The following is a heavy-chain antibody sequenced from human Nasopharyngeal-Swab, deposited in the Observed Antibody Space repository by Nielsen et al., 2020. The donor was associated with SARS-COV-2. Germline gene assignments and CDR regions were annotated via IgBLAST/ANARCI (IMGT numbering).Heavy chain of an antibody. CDR3: AKTFLIAPRNYEY. D-gene: IGHD2/OR15-2a*01. J-gene: IGHJ4*02. CDR2: T. Sequence: TYYTDSVKGRFAISRDNSKNKVYLQMDSLRPDDTALYYCAKTFLIAPRNYEYWGQ. V-gene: IGHV3-23*03.